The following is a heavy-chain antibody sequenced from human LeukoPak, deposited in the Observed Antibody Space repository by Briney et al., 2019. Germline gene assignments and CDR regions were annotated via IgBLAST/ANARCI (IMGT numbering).Heavy chain of an antibody. CDR1: GYTFSNYD. CDR2: MNPNSGNT. CDR3: ARGGVNYYDSTPQILFDY. J-gene: IGHJ4*02. D-gene: IGHD3-22*01. Sequence: ASVKVSCKASGYTFSNYDINWVRQATGQELEWMGWMNPNSGNTGFVQKFQGRVTMTRNTSISTAYMELSSLRSEDTAVYYCARGGVNYYDSTPQILFDYWGQGTLVTVSS. V-gene: IGHV1-8*01.